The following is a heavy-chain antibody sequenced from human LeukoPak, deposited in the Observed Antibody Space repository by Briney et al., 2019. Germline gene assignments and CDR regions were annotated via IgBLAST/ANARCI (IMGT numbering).Heavy chain of an antibody. J-gene: IGHJ5*02. Sequence: GGSLRLPCAASGFTFDDYGMSWVRQAPGKGLEWVAVISYDGSNKYYADSVKGRFTISRDNSKNTLYLQMNSLRAEDTAVYYCAREWRIVVVPAAIRWFDPWGQGTLVTVSS. D-gene: IGHD2-2*01. CDR2: ISYDGSNK. CDR3: AREWRIVVVPAAIRWFDP. V-gene: IGHV3-30*03. CDR1: GFTFDDYG.